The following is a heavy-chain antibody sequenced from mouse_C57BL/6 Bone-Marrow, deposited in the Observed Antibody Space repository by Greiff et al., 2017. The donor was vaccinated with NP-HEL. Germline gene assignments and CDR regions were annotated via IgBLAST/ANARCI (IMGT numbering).Heavy chain of an antibody. J-gene: IGHJ2*01. CDR1: GYTFTSYG. CDR2: IYPRSGNT. CDR3: ASCGGGY. V-gene: IGHV1-81*01. Sequence: VQVVESGAELARPGASVKLSCKASGYTFTSYGISWVKQRTGQGLEWIGEIYPRSGNTYYNEKFKGKATLTADKSSSTAYMELRSLTSEDSAVYFCASCGGGYWGQGTTLTVSS.